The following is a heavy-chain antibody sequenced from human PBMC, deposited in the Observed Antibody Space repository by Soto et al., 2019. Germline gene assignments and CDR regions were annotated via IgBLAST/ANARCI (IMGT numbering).Heavy chain of an antibody. D-gene: IGHD6-13*01. Sequence: EVQVVESGGGLVQPGGSLRLSCAASGFTLSTYWMTWVRQAPGKGLEWVANTKQDGSEKYYVDSVKGRFTVSRDNAKNSLYLQMNSLRTEDTAVYYRGTADRGTAAGGTVQWGQGTLVTVSS. J-gene: IGHJ4*02. CDR1: GFTLSTYW. CDR2: TKQDGSEK. V-gene: IGHV3-7*01. CDR3: GTADRGTAAGGTVQ.